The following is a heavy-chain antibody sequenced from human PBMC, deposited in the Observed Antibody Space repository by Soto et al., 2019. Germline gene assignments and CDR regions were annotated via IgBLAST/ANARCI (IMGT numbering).Heavy chain of an antibody. Sequence: SETLSLTCTVSGGSVTNSSYYWGWIRQSPGKGLEWIGSVYYRGRSYSKSSVKSRVTISVDTSKNQFSLNLNSVTASYTAVYFCVSQRTTVITQDYFDNWGPGALVTVSS. V-gene: IGHV4-39*01. CDR2: VYYRGRS. CDR3: VSQRTTVITQDYFDN. CDR1: GGSVTNSSYY. J-gene: IGHJ4*02. D-gene: IGHD4-4*01.